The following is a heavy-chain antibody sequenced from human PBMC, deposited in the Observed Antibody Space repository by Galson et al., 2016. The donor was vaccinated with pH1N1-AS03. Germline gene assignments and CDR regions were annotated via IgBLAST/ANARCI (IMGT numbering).Heavy chain of an antibody. J-gene: IGHJ2*01. CDR2: IWHDGSEK. V-gene: IGHV3-33*01. Sequence: SLRLSCAASGFTFSSHGMHWVRQTPGKGLEWVAVIWHDGSEKYYADSVKGRFTISRDNSKNTLYLQMNSLRAEDTAVYYCARDRHYYDYIWGTYRYDWYFDLWGPGTLVTVSS. CDR1: GFTFSSHG. D-gene: IGHD3-16*02. CDR3: ARDRHYYDYIWGTYRYDWYFDL.